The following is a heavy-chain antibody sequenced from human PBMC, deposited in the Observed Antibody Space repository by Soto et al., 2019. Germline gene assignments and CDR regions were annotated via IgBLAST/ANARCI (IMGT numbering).Heavy chain of an antibody. V-gene: IGHV3-7*03. CDR3: ASGTVVTTFFVL. D-gene: IGHD2-21*02. CDR1: GFTFSSYW. Sequence: GGTLRLSCAASGFTFSSYWMTWVRQAPGKGLEWVANIKQDGSEKYYVDSVMGRFTISRDNAQNSLYLQMNSLRAEDTAIYYCASGTVVTTFFVLWGQGTLVTVSS. CDR2: IKQDGSEK. J-gene: IGHJ4*02.